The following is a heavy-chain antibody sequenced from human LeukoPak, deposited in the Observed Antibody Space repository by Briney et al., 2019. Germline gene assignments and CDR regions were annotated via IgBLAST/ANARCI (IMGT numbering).Heavy chain of an antibody. J-gene: IGHJ4*02. V-gene: IGHV3-7*01. D-gene: IGHD3-10*01. CDR2: IKVDGSEK. CDR1: GFSFSRSW. CDR3: VRDGPFGSGTFDY. Sequence: GGSLSPSCVASGFSFSRSWMSWVRQAPGKGLEWVANIKVDGSEKHYLDSVEGRFIISRDNAKNSLHLQMNNLRAEDTAEYYCVRDGPFGSGTFDYWAQGTLVSVSS.